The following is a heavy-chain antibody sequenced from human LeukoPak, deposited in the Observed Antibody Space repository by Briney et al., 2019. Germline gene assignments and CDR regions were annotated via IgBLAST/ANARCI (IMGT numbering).Heavy chain of an antibody. Sequence: GGSLRLSCAASGFSFSRYGMHWVRQAPGKGLVWVAVTSYDGSNKHYADSVKGRFTISRDNSKNTLYLQMNSLRAEDTAVYYCAKEADYGDYGDWYFDLWGRGTLVTVSS. J-gene: IGHJ2*01. D-gene: IGHD4-17*01. CDR2: TSYDGSNK. V-gene: IGHV3-30*18. CDR3: AKEADYGDYGDWYFDL. CDR1: GFSFSRYG.